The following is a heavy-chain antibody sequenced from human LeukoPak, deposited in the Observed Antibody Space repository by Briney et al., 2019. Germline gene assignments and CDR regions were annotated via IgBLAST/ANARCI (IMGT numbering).Heavy chain of an antibody. J-gene: IGHJ4*02. CDR3: AREFSVAGTSEYYFDY. CDR1: GFTFSNFG. D-gene: IGHD6-19*01. Sequence: GGSLRLSRTAPGFTFSNFGMSWVRQAPGKGLEWVANIKQDGSEKYYVDSVKGRFTISRDNAKNSLYLQMNSLRAEDTAVYYCAREFSVAGTSEYYFDYWGQGTLVTVSS. V-gene: IGHV3-7*05. CDR2: IKQDGSEK.